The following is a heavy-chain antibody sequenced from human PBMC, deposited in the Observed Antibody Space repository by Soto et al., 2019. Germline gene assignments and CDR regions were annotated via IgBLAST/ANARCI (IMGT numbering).Heavy chain of an antibody. CDR3: AKALSPYYYGDIDY. CDR1: RFTFSIYA. V-gene: IGHV3-23*01. CDR2: ISGTGSST. Sequence: PGGSLRLSCAASRFTFSIYAMYWVRQAPGRGLEWVSGISGTGSSTYYADSMKGRFTISRDNSKNTLYLQMNSLRAEDTAVYYCAKALSPYYYGDIDYWGQGTLVTVSS. D-gene: IGHD4-17*01. J-gene: IGHJ4*02.